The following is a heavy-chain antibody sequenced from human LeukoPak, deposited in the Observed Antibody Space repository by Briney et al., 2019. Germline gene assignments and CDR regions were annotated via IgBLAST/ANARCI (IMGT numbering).Heavy chain of an antibody. CDR2: IWYDGSNK. Sequence: PGGSLRLSCAPSGFTFSSYGMHWVRQAPGKGLEWVAVIWYDGSNKYYADSVKGRFTISRDNSKNTLYLQMNSLRAEDTAVYYCPGDSGYSYNSFPTADYWGQGTLVTVSS. V-gene: IGHV3-33*01. CDR1: GFTFSSYG. J-gene: IGHJ4*02. CDR3: PGDSGYSYNSFPTADY. D-gene: IGHD5-24*01.